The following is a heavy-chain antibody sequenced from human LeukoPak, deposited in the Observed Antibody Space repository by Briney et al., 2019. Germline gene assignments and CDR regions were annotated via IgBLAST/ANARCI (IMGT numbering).Heavy chain of an antibody. V-gene: IGHV4-59*01. Sequence: SETLSLTCTVSGGSISSYYWSWIRQPPGKGLEWIGYIYYSGSTNYNPSLKSRVTISVDTSKNQFSLKLSSVTAADTAVYYCARFLLRYFDWPYGMDVWGQGTTVTVSS. D-gene: IGHD3-9*01. CDR3: ARFLLRYFDWPYGMDV. J-gene: IGHJ6*02. CDR2: IYYSGST. CDR1: GGSISSYY.